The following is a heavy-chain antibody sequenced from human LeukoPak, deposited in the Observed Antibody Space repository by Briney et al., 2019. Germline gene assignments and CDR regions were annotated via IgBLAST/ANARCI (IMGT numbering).Heavy chain of an antibody. CDR3: ARDRPGDTIFGVGAFDI. J-gene: IGHJ3*02. V-gene: IGHV1-69*05. CDR2: IIPIFGTA. Sequence: SVKVSCKASGGTFSSYAISWVRQAPGQGLEWMGGIIPIFGTANYAQKFQGRVTITTDESTSTAYMELSSLRSEDTAVYYCARDRPGDTIFGVGAFDIWGQGTMVTVSS. D-gene: IGHD3-3*01. CDR1: GGTFSSYA.